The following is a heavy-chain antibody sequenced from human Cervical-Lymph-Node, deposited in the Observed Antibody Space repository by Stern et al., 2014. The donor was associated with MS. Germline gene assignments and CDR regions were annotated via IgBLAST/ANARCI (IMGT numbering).Heavy chain of an antibody. J-gene: IGHJ6*02. V-gene: IGHV3-23*04. CDR3: AKAPLYYPYYYYGMDV. D-gene: IGHD3-10*01. Sequence: EVQLVESGGGLVQPGGSLRPSCAASGFTFSSYAMSWVRQAPGKGLEWVSAISGSGGSTYYADSVKGRFTISRDNSKNTLYLQMNSLRAEDTAVYYCAKAPLYYPYYYYGMDVWGQGTTVTVSS. CDR1: GFTFSSYA. CDR2: ISGSGGST.